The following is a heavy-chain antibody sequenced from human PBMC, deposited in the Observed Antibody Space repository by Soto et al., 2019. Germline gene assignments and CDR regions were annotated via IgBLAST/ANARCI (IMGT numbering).Heavy chain of an antibody. CDR1: GGTFSSYA. CDR2: IIPIFGTA. CDR3: ARSQGVSSSWYETYYFDC. Sequence: QVQLVQSGAEVKKPGSSVKVSCKASGGTFSSYAISWVRQAPGQGLEWMGGIIPIFGTANYAQKFQGRVRSTATASTRTACMEPGSLRYDDTAVYYCARSQGVSSSWYETYYFDCWGQGTLVTVSS. D-gene: IGHD6-13*01. V-gene: IGHV1-69*01. J-gene: IGHJ4*02.